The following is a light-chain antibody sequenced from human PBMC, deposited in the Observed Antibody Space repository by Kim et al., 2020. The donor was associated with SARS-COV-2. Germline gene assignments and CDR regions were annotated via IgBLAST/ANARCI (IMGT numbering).Light chain of an antibody. Sequence: SYELTQPPSVSVSPGQTAIITCSGNNLGDKNVCWYQQRPGQSPLLVIYEDIKRPSGIHERVSGSNSGNTATLTISGTQAMDEADYYCQAWDSSTVVFGRGTQLTVL. CDR3: QAWDSSTVV. CDR1: NLGDKN. V-gene: IGLV3-1*01. J-gene: IGLJ2*01. CDR2: EDI.